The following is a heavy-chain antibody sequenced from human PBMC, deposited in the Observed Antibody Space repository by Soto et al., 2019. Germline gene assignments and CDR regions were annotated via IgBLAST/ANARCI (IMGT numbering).Heavy chain of an antibody. D-gene: IGHD3-10*01. CDR1: GGSISSGGYY. J-gene: IGHJ6*02. V-gene: IGHV4-31*03. Sequence: QVQLQESGPGLVKPSQTLSLTCTVSGGSISSGGYYWSWIRQHPGKGLEWIGYIYYSGSTYYNPSLQSRVTISVETSKNQFSLKLSSVTAADTAVYYCARDGSTMVRGVITRSGMDVWGQGTTVTVSS. CDR2: IYYSGST. CDR3: ARDGSTMVRGVITRSGMDV.